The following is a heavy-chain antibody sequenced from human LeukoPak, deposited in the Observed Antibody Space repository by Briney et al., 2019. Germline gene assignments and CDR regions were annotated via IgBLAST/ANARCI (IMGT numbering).Heavy chain of an antibody. CDR3: ASSTLSGIGVFDI. J-gene: IGHJ3*02. D-gene: IGHD2/OR15-2a*01. Sequence: GGSLRLSCAASRFTFPSYSMNWVRQAQGTGLEWVSSITSSSSYISYADSVKGRFTISRDNAKKSLHLQMNSLRAEDTAVYYCASSTLSGIGVFDIWGQGTMVTVSS. V-gene: IGHV3-21*01. CDR2: ITSSSSYI. CDR1: RFTFPSYS.